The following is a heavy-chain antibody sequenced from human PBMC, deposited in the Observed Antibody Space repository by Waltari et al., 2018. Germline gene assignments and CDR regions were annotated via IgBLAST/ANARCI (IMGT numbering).Heavy chain of an antibody. V-gene: IGHV3-30*03. CDR2: ISFDGSIE. J-gene: IGHJ3*02. CDR3: ARDSDPSAVFDAFDI. CDR1: QFTFSSYG. Sequence: QVQLVESGGGVVQPGRSLRLSCAASQFTFSSYGMHWVRQAPGKGLGWVSVISFDGSIEYYADSVKGRFTISRDNSKNTLYLQMNSLRAEDTAVYYCARDSDPSAVFDAFDIWGQGTMVTVSS. D-gene: IGHD3-10*02.